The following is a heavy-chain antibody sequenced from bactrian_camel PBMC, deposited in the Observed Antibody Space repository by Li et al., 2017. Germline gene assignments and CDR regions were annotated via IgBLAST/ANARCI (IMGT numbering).Heavy chain of an antibody. V-gene: IGHV3S55*01. D-gene: IGHD3*01. CDR3: AAAAGRYAGFGCDSSWKY. CDR2: LSSGRTT. Sequence: HVQLVESGGGSVQGGGSLRLSCQASFSNYAQYCMGWYRQTPEKEREFVSSLSSGRTTAYADSVLGRFTISQDAAKNTLYLQMNRLKVEDTAVYYCAAAAGRYAGFGCDSSWKYWGQGTQVTVS. J-gene: IGHJ4*01. CDR1: FSNYAQYC.